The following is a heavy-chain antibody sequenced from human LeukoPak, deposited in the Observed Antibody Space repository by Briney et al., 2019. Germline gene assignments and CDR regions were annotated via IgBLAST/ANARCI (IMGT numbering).Heavy chain of an antibody. J-gene: IGHJ6*02. V-gene: IGHV3-30*02. CDR2: IRYDGSNK. Sequence: GGSLRLSCAASGFTFSSYGMHWVRQAPGKGLEWVAFIRYDGSNKYYADSVKGRFTISRDNSKYTLYLQMNSLRAEDTAVYYCAKDLPNMVRGVHIPRPGYYYYYYGMDVWGQGTTVTVSS. CDR3: AKDLPNMVRGVHIPRPGYYYYYYGMDV. D-gene: IGHD3-10*01. CDR1: GFTFSSYG.